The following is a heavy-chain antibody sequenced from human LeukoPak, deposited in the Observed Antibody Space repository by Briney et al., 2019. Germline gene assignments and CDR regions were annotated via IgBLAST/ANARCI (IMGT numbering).Heavy chain of an antibody. CDR1: GGSFSGYY. CDR2: INHSGST. J-gene: IGHJ4*02. V-gene: IGHV4-34*01. CDR3: ARGLNFDY. Sequence: PSETLSLTCAVYGGSFSGYYWSWIRQPPGKGLEWIGEINHSGSTNYNPSLKSQVTISVDTSKNQFSLKLSSVTAADTAVYYCARGLNFDYWGQGTLVTVSS.